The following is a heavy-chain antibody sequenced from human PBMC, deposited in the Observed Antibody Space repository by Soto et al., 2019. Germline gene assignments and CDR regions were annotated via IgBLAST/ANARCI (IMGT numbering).Heavy chain of an antibody. D-gene: IGHD6-13*01. CDR2: INAGNGNT. CDR1: GYTFTSYA. V-gene: IGHV1-3*01. J-gene: IGHJ5*02. CDR3: ARDFREQQLVVHMSWFDP. Sequence: ASVKVSCKASGYTFTSYAMHWVRQAPGQRLEWMGWINAGNGNTKYSQKFQGRVTITADKSTSTAYMELSSLRSEDTAVYYCARDFREQQLVVHMSWFDPWGQGTLVTVSS.